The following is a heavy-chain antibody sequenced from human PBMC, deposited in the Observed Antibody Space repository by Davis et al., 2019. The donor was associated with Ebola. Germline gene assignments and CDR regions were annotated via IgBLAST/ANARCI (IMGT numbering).Heavy chain of an antibody. Sequence: PGGSLRLSCAASGFTFSSYAMSWVRQAPGKGLEWVSAISGSGGSTYYADSVKGRFTISRDNSKNTLYLQMNSLRAEDTAVYYCAKDHEKWELPLGMDVWGQGTTVTVSS. J-gene: IGHJ6*02. D-gene: IGHD1-26*01. V-gene: IGHV3-23*01. CDR2: ISGSGGST. CDR3: AKDHEKWELPLGMDV. CDR1: GFTFSSYA.